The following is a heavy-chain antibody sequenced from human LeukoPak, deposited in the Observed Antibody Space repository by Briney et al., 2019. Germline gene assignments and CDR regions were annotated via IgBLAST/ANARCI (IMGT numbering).Heavy chain of an antibody. D-gene: IGHD1-26*01. CDR2: IRYDGSNK. J-gene: IGHJ4*02. CDR1: GFTFSSYG. V-gene: IGHV3-30*02. Sequence: GRSLRLSCAASGFTFSSYGMHWVRQAPGKGLEWVAFIRYDGSNKYYADSVKGRFTISRDNSKNTLYLQMNSLRAEDTAVYYCAKGGATVFDYWGQGTLVTVSS. CDR3: AKGGATVFDY.